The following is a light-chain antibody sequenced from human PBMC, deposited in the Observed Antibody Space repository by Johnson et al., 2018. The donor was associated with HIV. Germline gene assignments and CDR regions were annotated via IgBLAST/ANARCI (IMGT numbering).Light chain of an antibody. CDR3: GTWDSSLSGGLYG. V-gene: IGLV1-51*01. Sequence: QSVLTQPPSVSAAPGQKVTISCSGNNSNIGNNYVSWYQHLPGTAPKLLIYDNNKRPSGIPDRFSASKSGTSATLGITGLQTEDEADYYCGTWDSSLSGGLYGFGTGTRVTVL. J-gene: IGLJ1*01. CDR1: NSNIGNNY. CDR2: DNN.